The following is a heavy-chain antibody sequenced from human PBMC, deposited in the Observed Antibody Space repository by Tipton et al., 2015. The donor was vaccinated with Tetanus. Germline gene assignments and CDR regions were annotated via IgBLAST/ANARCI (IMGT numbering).Heavy chain of an antibody. CDR1: GYTFTSYD. J-gene: IGHJ6*02. CDR3: ASGSSIRHGLDV. V-gene: IGHV1-8*01. Sequence: QLVQSGPEVKKPGASVRVSCKASGYTFTSYDINWVRQATGQGLEWMGWLNPKSGSAAYAPRFQGRVTMTTNTSITTAFMEVASLTYEDTAVYYCASGSSIRHGLDVWGHGTSVTVSS. D-gene: IGHD2-2*01. CDR2: LNPKSGSA.